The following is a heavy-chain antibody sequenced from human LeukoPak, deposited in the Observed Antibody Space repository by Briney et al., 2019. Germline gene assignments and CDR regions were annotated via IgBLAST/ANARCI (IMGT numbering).Heavy chain of an antibody. V-gene: IGHV4-34*01. CDR3: ARGSGWFGELYFPDAFDI. J-gene: IGHJ3*02. CDR1: GGSFSGYY. Sequence: PSGTLSLTCAVYGGSFSGYYWSWIRQPPGKGLEWIGEINHSGSTNYNPSLKSRVTISVDTSKNQFSLKLSSVTAADTAVYYCARGSGWFGELYFPDAFDIWGQGTMVTVSS. D-gene: IGHD3-10*01. CDR2: INHSGST.